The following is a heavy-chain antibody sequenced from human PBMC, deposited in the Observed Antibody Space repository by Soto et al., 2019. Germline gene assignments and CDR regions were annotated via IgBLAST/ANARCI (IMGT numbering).Heavy chain of an antibody. CDR3: ARVLRYFDWLLKAYYYGMDV. V-gene: IGHV1-18*01. CDR2: ISAYNGNT. Sequence: VASVKVSCKASGYTFTSYGISWVRQAPGQGLEWMGWISAYNGNTNYAQKLQGRATMTTDTSTSTAYMELRSLRSDDTAVYYCARVLRYFDWLLKAYYYGMDVRGQGTTVTVSS. CDR1: GYTFTSYG. D-gene: IGHD3-9*01. J-gene: IGHJ6*02.